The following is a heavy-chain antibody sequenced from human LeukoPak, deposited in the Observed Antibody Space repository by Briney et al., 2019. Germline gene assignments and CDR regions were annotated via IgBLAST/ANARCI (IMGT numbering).Heavy chain of an antibody. D-gene: IGHD1-20*01. CDR3: ASQYNWNEQSYFQH. Sequence: PSETLSLTCGVSGGSISNTNWWTWVRQPPGKGLEWIGEVNLQGSTNYNPSLKSRVAISVDKSENHISLKLTSVTAADTAVYYCASQYNWNEQSYFQHWGQGTLVTVSS. CDR2: VNLQGST. V-gene: IGHV4-4*02. CDR1: GGSISNTNW. J-gene: IGHJ1*01.